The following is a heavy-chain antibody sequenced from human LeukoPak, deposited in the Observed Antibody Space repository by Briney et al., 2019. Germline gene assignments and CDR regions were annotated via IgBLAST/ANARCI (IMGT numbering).Heavy chain of an antibody. Sequence: GESLRLSCAASGFTFSSYTMSWVRQAPGKGLEWVSAISGSGGSTYYADSVKGRFTISRDDSKITLYLQMNSLRAEDTAVYYCAKDRDGYTPDYWGQGTLVTVSS. CDR2: ISGSGGST. CDR3: AKDRDGYTPDY. CDR1: GFTFSSYT. V-gene: IGHV3-23*01. D-gene: IGHD5-24*01. J-gene: IGHJ4*02.